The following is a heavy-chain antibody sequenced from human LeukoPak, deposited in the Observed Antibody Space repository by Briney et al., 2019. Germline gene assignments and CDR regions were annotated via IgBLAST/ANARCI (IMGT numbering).Heavy chain of an antibody. CDR1: GGSISSGGYY. V-gene: IGHV4-31*03. J-gene: IGHJ6*02. CDR2: IYYSGST. CDR3: AARRDYYYYYGMDV. Sequence: SETLSLTCTVSGGSISSGGYYWSWIRQHPGKGLEWIGYIYYSGSTYYNPSLKSRVTISVDTSKNQFSLELSSVTAADTAVYYSAARRDYYYYYGMDVWGQGTTVTVSS.